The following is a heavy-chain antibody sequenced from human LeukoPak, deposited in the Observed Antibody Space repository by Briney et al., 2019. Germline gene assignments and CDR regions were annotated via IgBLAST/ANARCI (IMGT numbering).Heavy chain of an antibody. CDR3: ARGDSLITMVRGVIMDWFDP. V-gene: IGHV4-34*01. D-gene: IGHD3-10*01. Sequence: PSETLSLTCAVYGGSFSGYYWSWIRQPPGKGLEWIGEINHSGSTNYNPSLKSRVTISVDTSKNQFSLKLSSVTAADTAVYYCARGDSLITMVRGVIMDWFDPWGQGTLVTVSS. CDR1: GGSFSGYY. CDR2: INHSGST. J-gene: IGHJ5*02.